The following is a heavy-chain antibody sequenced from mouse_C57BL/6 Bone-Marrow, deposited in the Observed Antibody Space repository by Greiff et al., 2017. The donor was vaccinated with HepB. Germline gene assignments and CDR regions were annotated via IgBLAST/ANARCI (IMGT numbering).Heavy chain of an antibody. CDR2: INPNYGTT. J-gene: IGHJ3*01. CDR1: GYSFTDYN. Sequence: VHVKQSGPELVKPGASVKISCKASGYSFTDYNMNWVKQSNGKSLEWIGVINPNYGTTSYNQKFKGKATLTVDQSSSTAYMQLNSLTSEDSAVYYCATYYGSSPWFAYWGQGTLVTVSA. CDR3: ATYYGSSPWFAY. V-gene: IGHV1-39*01. D-gene: IGHD1-1*01.